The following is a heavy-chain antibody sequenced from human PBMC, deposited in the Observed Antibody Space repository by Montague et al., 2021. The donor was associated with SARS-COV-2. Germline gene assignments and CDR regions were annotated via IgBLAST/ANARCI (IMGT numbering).Heavy chain of an antibody. Sequence: SLRLSCAASGFTFSSYEMNRVRQAPGKGLEWVSYISSSGSTIYYADSVKGRFTISRDNAKNSLYLQMNSLRAEDTAVYYCARTYYYDSSGYSNWPYFDYWGQGTLVTVSS. CDR2: ISSSGSTI. D-gene: IGHD3-22*01. CDR3: ARTYYYDSSGYSNWPYFDY. V-gene: IGHV3-48*03. CDR1: GFTFSSYE. J-gene: IGHJ4*02.